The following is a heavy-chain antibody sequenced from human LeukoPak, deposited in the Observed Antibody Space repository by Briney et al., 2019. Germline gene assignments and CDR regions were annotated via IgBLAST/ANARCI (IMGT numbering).Heavy chain of an antibody. V-gene: IGHV4-31*03. CDR3: ARASSTNYGSGNPLFDH. CDR1: GGSISSGAYY. J-gene: IGHJ4*02. D-gene: IGHD2-2*01. CDR2: IYYSGST. Sequence: SETLSLTCTVSGGSISSGAYYWSWIRQHPGKGLEWIGSIYYSGSTYYNPSLQSRVTISLDTSKNQFSLKLSSVTAADTAVYYCARASSTNYGSGNPLFDHWGQGTLVTVSS.